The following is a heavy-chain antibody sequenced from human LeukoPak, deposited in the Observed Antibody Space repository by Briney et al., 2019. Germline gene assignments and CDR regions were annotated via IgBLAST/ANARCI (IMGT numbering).Heavy chain of an antibody. J-gene: IGHJ5*02. V-gene: IGHV3-23*01. D-gene: IGHD2-2*02. CDR3: AKDVVPAAIRGNWFDP. Sequence: GGSLRLSCAASGFTFSSYAMSWDRQAPGKGLEWVSAISGSGGSTYYADSVKGRFTISRDNSKNTLYLQMNSLRAEDTAVYYCAKDVVPAAIRGNWFDPWGQGTLVTVSS. CDR1: GFTFSSYA. CDR2: ISGSGGST.